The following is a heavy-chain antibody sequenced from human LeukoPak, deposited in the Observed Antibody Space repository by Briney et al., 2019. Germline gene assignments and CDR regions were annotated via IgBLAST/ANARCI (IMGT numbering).Heavy chain of an antibody. CDR3: AKAPCSSTSCSYDY. V-gene: IGHV3-23*01. Sequence: PGGSLRLSCAASGFTFGIYVMSWVRQAPGKGLEWVSGISGSGGSTYYADSVKGRFTISRDNSKNTLYLQMNSLRAEDTAVYYCAKAPCSSTSCSYDYWGQGTLVTVSS. D-gene: IGHD2-2*01. CDR1: GFTFGIYV. J-gene: IGHJ4*02. CDR2: ISGSGGST.